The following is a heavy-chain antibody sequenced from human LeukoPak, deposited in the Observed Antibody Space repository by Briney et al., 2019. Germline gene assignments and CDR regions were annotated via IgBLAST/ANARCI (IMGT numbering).Heavy chain of an antibody. Sequence: GGSLRLSCAPSGLTFSTYALSWVRQAPGKGLEWVSAISGSGGSTYFADSVKGRFTISRDNSKNTVYLQMNSLRAEDTAVYYCAKGGSYYDDYFDYWGQGTLVTVSS. D-gene: IGHD1-26*01. V-gene: IGHV3-23*01. CDR2: ISGSGGST. CDR3: AKGGSYYDDYFDY. CDR1: GLTFSTYA. J-gene: IGHJ4*02.